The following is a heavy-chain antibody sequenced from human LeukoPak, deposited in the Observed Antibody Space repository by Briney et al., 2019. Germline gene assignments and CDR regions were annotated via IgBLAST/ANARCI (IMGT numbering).Heavy chain of an antibody. CDR1: GLTFSSYS. D-gene: IGHD2-15*01. Sequence: GGSLRLSCAASGLTFSSYSMNWVRQAPGKGLEWVSSISSSSSYIYYADSVEGRFTISRDNAKNSLYLQMNSLRAEDTAVYYCARDSGSCSGGSCYSYFDYWGQGTLVTVSS. CDR3: ARDSGSCSGGSCYSYFDY. CDR2: ISSSSSYI. J-gene: IGHJ4*02. V-gene: IGHV3-21*01.